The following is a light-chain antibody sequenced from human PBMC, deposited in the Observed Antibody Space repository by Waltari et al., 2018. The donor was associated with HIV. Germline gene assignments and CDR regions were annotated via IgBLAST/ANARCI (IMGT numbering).Light chain of an antibody. V-gene: IGLV2-14*01. J-gene: IGLJ2*01. CDR2: EVT. CDR3: TSYISGTTPV. Sequence: QSALTQPASVSGSPGPSIPISCDLTDYEYVSWYQRHPGKAPKVIIYEVTNRPSGLSNRFSGSKSGNTATLTISGLQPEDEADYFCTSYISGTTPVFGRGTRVTVL. CDR1: DLTDYEY.